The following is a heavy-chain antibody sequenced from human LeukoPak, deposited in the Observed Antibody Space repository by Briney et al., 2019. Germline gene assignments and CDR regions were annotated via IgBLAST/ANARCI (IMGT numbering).Heavy chain of an antibody. J-gene: IGHJ4*02. CDR2: ISSSDTTI. CDR1: GFTFSSYE. V-gene: IGHV3-48*03. D-gene: IGHD3-10*01. Sequence: GGSLRLSCAASGFTFSSYEMTWVRQAPGKGLEWVSNISSSDTTIHYADSVKGRFTISRDNARNSLYLQMNSLRAEDTAVYYCASGFGSGSQPYYYWGQGTLVTVSS. CDR3: ASGFGSGSQPYYY.